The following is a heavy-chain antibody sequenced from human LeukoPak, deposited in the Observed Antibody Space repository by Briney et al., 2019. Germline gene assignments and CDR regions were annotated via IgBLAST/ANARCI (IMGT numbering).Heavy chain of an antibody. D-gene: IGHD3-10*01. CDR3: AKDLETINPTMD. CDR1: GFTFSSHA. V-gene: IGHV3-23*01. Sequence: GGSLRLSCVASGFTFSSHAMSWVRQAPGKGLEWVSSIGGSGKNTFYADAVNGRFTISRDNSKDTLYLQMNSLRAEDTAVYYCAKDLETINPTMDWGQGTLVTVSS. CDR2: IGGSGKNT. J-gene: IGHJ4*02.